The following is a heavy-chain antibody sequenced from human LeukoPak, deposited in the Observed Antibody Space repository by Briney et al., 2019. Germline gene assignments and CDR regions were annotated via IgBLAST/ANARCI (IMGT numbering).Heavy chain of an antibody. CDR3: ARDRQNAMDV. CDR2: ISYDGSKN. CDR1: GFTFSDYV. Sequence: GGSLRLSCAASGFTFSDYVMHWVRQAPGKGLEWVAVISYDGSKNYYADFVKGRFTISRDNSKNTLYLQLNTLRAEDTAVYYCARDRQNAMDVWGQGTTVTVSS. J-gene: IGHJ6*02. V-gene: IGHV3-30-3*01.